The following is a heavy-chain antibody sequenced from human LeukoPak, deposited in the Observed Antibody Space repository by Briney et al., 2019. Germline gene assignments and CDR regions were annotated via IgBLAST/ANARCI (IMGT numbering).Heavy chain of an antibody. CDR3: ARAQQRTAGLGGD. J-gene: IGHJ4*02. D-gene: IGHD1-1*01. CDR2: IIPILGIA. V-gene: IGHV1-69*04. CDR1: GGTFSSYA. Sequence: ASVKVSCKASGGTFSSYAISWVRQAPGQGPEWMGRIIPILGIANYAQKFQGRVTITADKSTSTAYMELSSLRSEDTAVYYCARAQQRTAGLGGDWGPGTLVTVSS.